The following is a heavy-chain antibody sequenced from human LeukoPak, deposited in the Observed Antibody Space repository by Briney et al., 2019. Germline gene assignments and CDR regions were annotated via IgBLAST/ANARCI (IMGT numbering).Heavy chain of an antibody. J-gene: IGHJ4*02. CDR2: IYYSGST. V-gene: IGHV4-59*01. D-gene: IGHD5-12*01. Sequence: PSETLSLTCTVSGDSISSYYWSWIRQPPGKGLEWIGYIYYSGSTNYNPSLESRVTISVDTSKNQFSLKLSSVTAADTAVYYCARGAYDWDYWGQGTLVTVSS. CDR3: ARGAYDWDY. CDR1: GDSISSYY.